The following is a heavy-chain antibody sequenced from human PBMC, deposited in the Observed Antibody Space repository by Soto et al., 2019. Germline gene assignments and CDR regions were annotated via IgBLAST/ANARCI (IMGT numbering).Heavy chain of an antibody. Sequence: EVQLLESGGDLVQPGGSLRLSCTASGFTFSDYAMNWVRQAPGKGLEWVSTISSSGDSTYYADSVKGRFTISRDNSKNTLSLQMNSVRAEDTAVYYCARDPSTGYADYWGQGTLATVSS. J-gene: IGHJ4*02. CDR3: ARDPSTGYADY. D-gene: IGHD3-9*01. CDR2: ISSSGDST. CDR1: GFTFSDYA. V-gene: IGHV3-23*01.